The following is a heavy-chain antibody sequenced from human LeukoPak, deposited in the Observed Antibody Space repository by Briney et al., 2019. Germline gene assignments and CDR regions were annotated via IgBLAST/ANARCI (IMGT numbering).Heavy chain of an antibody. J-gene: IGHJ4*02. CDR3: AKPDCSSTDCYRPTY. Sequence: GGSLRLSCAASGFTFSNFAMHWVRQAPGKGLEWVAVISYDGSNKYYADSVKGRFTISRDNSKNTVYLQMNSLRPEDTAVYYCAKPDCSSTDCYRPTYWGQGTLVTVSS. D-gene: IGHD2-2*02. CDR1: GFTFSNFA. CDR2: ISYDGSNK. V-gene: IGHV3-30-3*02.